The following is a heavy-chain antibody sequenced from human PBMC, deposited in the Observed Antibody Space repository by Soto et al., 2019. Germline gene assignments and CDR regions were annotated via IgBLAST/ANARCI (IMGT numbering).Heavy chain of an antibody. Sequence: QVQLVESGGGVVQPGRSLRLSCAASGFTFSSYGMHWVRQAPGKGLEWVAVISYDGSNKYYADSVKGRFTISRDNSKNTLYLQMNSLRAEDTAVYYCAKDYGGIAAAASYWYFDLWGRGTLVTVSS. J-gene: IGHJ2*01. V-gene: IGHV3-30*18. CDR3: AKDYGGIAAAASYWYFDL. CDR2: ISYDGSNK. D-gene: IGHD6-13*01. CDR1: GFTFSSYG.